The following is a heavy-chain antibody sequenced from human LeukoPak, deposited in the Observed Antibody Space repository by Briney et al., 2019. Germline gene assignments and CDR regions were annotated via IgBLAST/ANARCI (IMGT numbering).Heavy chain of an antibody. CDR3: ARDSGYDSTFYGMDV. V-gene: IGHV3-74*01. J-gene: IGHJ6*02. D-gene: IGHD5-12*01. CDR2: IKNDGSST. Sequence: GGSLRLSCAASGFTFSNYWMYWVRQAPGKGLVWVSRIKNDGSSTDYADSVKGRFTISRDNAKNTLYLQTNSLRAEDTAVYYRARDSGYDSTFYGMDVWGQGTTVTVSS. CDR1: GFTFSNYW.